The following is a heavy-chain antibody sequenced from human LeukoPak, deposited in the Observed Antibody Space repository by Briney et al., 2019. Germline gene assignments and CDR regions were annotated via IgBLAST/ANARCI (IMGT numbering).Heavy chain of an antibody. Sequence: PGGSLRLSCAASGFTFSSYAMHWVRQAPGKGLEWVAVISYDGSNKYYADPVKGRFTISRDDSKNTLYLQMNSLRAEDTAVYYCARARDGDYDILTKDGDYWGQGTLVTVSS. D-gene: IGHD3-9*01. J-gene: IGHJ4*02. V-gene: IGHV3-30-3*01. CDR1: GFTFSSYA. CDR2: ISYDGSNK. CDR3: ARARDGDYDILTKDGDY.